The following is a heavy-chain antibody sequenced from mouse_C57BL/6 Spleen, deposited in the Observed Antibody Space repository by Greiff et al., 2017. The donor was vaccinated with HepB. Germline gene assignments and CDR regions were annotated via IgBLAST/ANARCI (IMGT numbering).Heavy chain of an antibody. CDR3: ARGGMINDWFAY. Sequence: VQLQQSGPELVKPGASVKISCKASGYSFTGYYMNWVKQSPEKSLEWIGEINPSTGGTTYNQKFKAKATLTVDKSSSTAYLQLKSLTSEDSAVYYCARGGMINDWFAYWGQGTLVTVSA. CDR2: INPSTGGT. J-gene: IGHJ3*01. V-gene: IGHV1-42*01. CDR1: GYSFTGYY. D-gene: IGHD2-4*01.